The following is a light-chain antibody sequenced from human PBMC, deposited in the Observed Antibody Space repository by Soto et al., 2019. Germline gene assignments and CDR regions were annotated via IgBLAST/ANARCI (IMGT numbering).Light chain of an antibody. V-gene: IGKV3-20*01. Sequence: LSLATLSVSPGERVTLSFRASQSVSSYFAWYQQKPGQGPRLLIYGACSRATGTPDRFSGSVSGSDFILTIDRLEPEVITVDYCQLDGGSHTFGQGTRLEIK. CDR3: QLDGGSHT. J-gene: IGKJ5*01. CDR1: QSVSSY. CDR2: GAC.